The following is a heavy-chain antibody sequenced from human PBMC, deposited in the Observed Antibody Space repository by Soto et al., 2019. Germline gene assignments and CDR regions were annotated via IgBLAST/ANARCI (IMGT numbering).Heavy chain of an antibody. Sequence: PGWSLRLSCASSVFTFISYAMSWVRQAPGKGLEWVSAISGSGGSTYYADSVKGRFTISRDNSKNTLYLQMNSLRAKDTAVYYCAKAQMAAGPYYYGMDVWGQGTTVTVSS. CDR1: VFTFISYA. CDR3: AKAQMAAGPYYYGMDV. D-gene: IGHD6-19*01. V-gene: IGHV3-23*01. CDR2: ISGSGGST. J-gene: IGHJ6*02.